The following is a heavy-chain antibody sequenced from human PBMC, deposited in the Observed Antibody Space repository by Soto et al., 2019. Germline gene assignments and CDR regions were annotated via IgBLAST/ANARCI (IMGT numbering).Heavy chain of an antibody. V-gene: IGHV1-3*01. CDR2: INAGNGNT. J-gene: IGHJ6*02. CDR3: ARSRAAAPPRVGMDV. Sequence: GASVKVSCKASGYTFTSYAMHWVRQAPGQRLEWMGWINAGNGNTKYSQKFQGRVTITRDTSASTAYMELSSLRFEDTAVCYCARSRAAAPPRVGMDVWGQGTTVTVSS. CDR1: GYTFTSYA. D-gene: IGHD6-13*01.